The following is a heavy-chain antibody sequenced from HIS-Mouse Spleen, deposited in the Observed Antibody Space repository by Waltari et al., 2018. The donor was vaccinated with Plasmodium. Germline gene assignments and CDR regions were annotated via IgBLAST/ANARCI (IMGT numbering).Heavy chain of an antibody. Sequence: QVTLRESGPALVNPTQPPALTCTFSGFSLSTSGMCVTWFGHPPGKPLEWLARIDWDDDKYYTTSLKTRLTISKDTSKNQVVLTMTTMDPVDTATYYCARTTYSSSSAKYYYYGMDVWGQGTTVTVSS. J-gene: IGHJ6*02. CDR1: GFSLSTSGMC. CDR3: ARTTYSSSSAKYYYYGMDV. CDR2: IDWDDDK. V-gene: IGHV2-70*15. D-gene: IGHD6-6*01.